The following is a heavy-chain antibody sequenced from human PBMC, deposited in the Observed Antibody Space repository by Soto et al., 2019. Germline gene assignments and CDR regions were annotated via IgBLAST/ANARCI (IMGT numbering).Heavy chain of an antibody. CDR2: IRSKGYFGTT. CDR3: ARSRVAADLSYFDY. V-gene: IGHV3-49*04. CDR1: GFTFGGYT. Sequence: QAGGSLRLSCTGSGFTFGGYTIGRVRQAPGKGLEWVGVIRSKGYFGTTEYAASVRGRFTISRDDSKSVAYLQMSSLRSEDTAVYYCARSRVAADLSYFDYWVQGSLVTVSS. D-gene: IGHD6-13*01. J-gene: IGHJ4*02.